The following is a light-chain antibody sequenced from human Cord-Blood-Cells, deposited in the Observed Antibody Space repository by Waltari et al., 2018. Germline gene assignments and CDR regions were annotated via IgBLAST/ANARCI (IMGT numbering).Light chain of an antibody. CDR1: QSISSY. V-gene: IGKV1-39*01. CDR2: AAS. J-gene: IGKJ2*01. Sequence: DIQLTQSPFSPSASVGDSVTITCRASQSISSYLNWYQQKPGKAPKLLIYAASSLQSGVPSRFSGSGSGTDFTLTISSLQPEDFATYYCQQSYSTPYTFGQGTKLEIK. CDR3: QQSYSTPYT.